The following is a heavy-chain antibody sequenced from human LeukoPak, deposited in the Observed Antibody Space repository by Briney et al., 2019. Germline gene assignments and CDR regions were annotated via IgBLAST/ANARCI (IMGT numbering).Heavy chain of an antibody. D-gene: IGHD3-10*01. J-gene: IGHJ5*02. V-gene: IGHV1-8*01. CDR1: GCTFTSYD. Sequence: ASVKVSCKASGCTFTSYDINWVRQATGQGLEWMGWMNPNSGNTGYAQKFQGRVTMTRNTSISTAYMELSSLRSEDTAVYYCARRRGRHGWFDPWGQGTLVTVSS. CDR3: ARRRGRHGWFDP. CDR2: MNPNSGNT.